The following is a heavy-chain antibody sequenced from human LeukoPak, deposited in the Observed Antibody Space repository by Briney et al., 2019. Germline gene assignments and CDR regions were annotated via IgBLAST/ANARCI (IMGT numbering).Heavy chain of an antibody. CDR1: AFSITCTDYY. CDR2: VFYTGST. V-gene: IGHV4-39*01. D-gene: IGHD3-16*02. Sequence: SETLSFTSSVYAFSITCTDYYRDWIRQPPGKGLEWIGSVFYTGSTVYNSSLRSRVTISMDTSKNQLSRKVTSVTAADTADYYWARYGIVDLRLSDYCGQGTLVTVSS. CDR3: ARYGIVDLRLSDY. J-gene: IGHJ4*02.